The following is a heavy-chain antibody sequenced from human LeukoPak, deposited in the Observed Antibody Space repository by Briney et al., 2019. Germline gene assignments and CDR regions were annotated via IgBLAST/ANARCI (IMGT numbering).Heavy chain of an antibody. V-gene: IGHV1-2*02. D-gene: IGHD5-24*01. CDR3: ASAQMKLATIG. CDR2: INPSSGDT. Sequence: GASVNVSYTPSGYTFTPYYINWVRQAPGQGLEWLGGINPSSGDTNYAQNLQGGVTMTGDTSINTAYMELSSLTSDDTAVYYCASAQMKLATIGWGQGTLVTVSS. J-gene: IGHJ4*02. CDR1: GYTFTPYY.